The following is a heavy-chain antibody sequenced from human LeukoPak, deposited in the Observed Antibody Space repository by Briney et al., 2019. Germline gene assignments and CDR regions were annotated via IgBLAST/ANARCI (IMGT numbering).Heavy chain of an antibody. CDR3: ATEKGDSPDY. CDR2: ISGSGANT. CDR1: GFTFSSYA. Sequence: GGSLRLSCAASGFTFSSYAMSWVRQAPGKGLEWVSGISGSGANTYYADSVKGRFTVSRDNSKNTLYLQINSLRAGDAAVYYCATEKGDSPDYWGQGTLVTVSS. J-gene: IGHJ4*02. V-gene: IGHV3-23*01. D-gene: IGHD2-21*01.